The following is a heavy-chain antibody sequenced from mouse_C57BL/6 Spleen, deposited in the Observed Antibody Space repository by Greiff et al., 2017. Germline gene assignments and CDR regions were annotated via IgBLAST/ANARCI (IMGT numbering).Heavy chain of an antibody. CDR3: VRDIYDGYPYYFDY. J-gene: IGHJ2*01. V-gene: IGHV10-3*01. Sequence: EVHLVESGGGLVQPKGSLKLSCAASGFTFNTYAMHWVRQAPGTGLEWVARIRSKSSNYATYYADSVKDRFSISRDDSQSMLYLQMNNLKTEDPAMYYCVRDIYDGYPYYFDYWGQGTTLRVSS. CDR1: GFTFNTYA. CDR2: IRSKSSNYAT. D-gene: IGHD2-3*01.